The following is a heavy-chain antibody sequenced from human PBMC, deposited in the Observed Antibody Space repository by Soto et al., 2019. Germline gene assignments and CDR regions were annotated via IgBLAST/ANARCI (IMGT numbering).Heavy chain of an antibody. CDR3: ARSLDGYKHYYYGMDV. D-gene: IGHD5-12*01. V-gene: IGHV3-30-3*01. CDR2: ISYDGSNK. CDR1: GFTFSSYA. J-gene: IGHJ6*02. Sequence: QVQLVESGGGVVQPGRSLRLSCAASGFTFSSYAMHWVRQAPGKGLEWVAVISYDGSNKYYADSVKGRFTISRDNSKNTLYLQMNSLRAEDTAVYYCARSLDGYKHYYYGMDVWGQGTTVTVSS.